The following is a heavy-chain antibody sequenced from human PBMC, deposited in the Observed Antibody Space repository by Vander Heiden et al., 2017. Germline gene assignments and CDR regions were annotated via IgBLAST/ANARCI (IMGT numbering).Heavy chain of an antibody. J-gene: IGHJ4*02. Sequence: QVQLQESGPGLVKPSETLSLTCTVSGASIYSQYCSWFRQPPGEGLEWIGYIFYRGSIIYNPSLKSRVTMSIDTSKNQFSLSLNSVTAADTAIYYCAREGYHYGSGTFPAFENWGQGTLVTVSS. V-gene: IGHV4-59*11. CDR1: GASIYSQY. D-gene: IGHD3-10*01. CDR2: IFYRGSI. CDR3: AREGYHYGSGTFPAFEN.